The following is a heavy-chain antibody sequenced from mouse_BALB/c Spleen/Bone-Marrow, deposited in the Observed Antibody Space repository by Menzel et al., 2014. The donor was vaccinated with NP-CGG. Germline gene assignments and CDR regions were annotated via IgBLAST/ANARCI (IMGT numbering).Heavy chain of an antibody. J-gene: IGHJ2*01. CDR3: ARCGYYGFLHY. V-gene: IGHV4-1*02. CDR1: GYDFSRYW. Sequence: EVKLVESGGGLVQPGGSLKLSCAASGYDFSRYWMSWVRQAPGKGLEWIGEINPDSRTINYTPSLKDKFIISRDNSKNTLDLQMSRVRSDDAGLYYCARCGYYGFLHYWGQGTPLTVSS. CDR2: INPDSRTI. D-gene: IGHD1-1*01.